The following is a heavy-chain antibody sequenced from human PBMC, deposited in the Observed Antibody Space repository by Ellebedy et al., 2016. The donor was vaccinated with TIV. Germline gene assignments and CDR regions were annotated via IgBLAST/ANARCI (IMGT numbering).Heavy chain of an antibody. CDR3: ARHAVGEGATLEY. CDR2: IWYDGSNK. J-gene: IGHJ4*02. Sequence: PGGSLRLSCAASGFTVSGNYMGWVRQAPGKGLEWVAVIWYDGSNKYYADSVKGRFTISRDNSKNTLYLQMNSLRAEDTAVYYCARHAVGEGATLEYWGQGTLVTDSS. D-gene: IGHD1-26*01. CDR1: GFTVSGNY. V-gene: IGHV3-33*08.